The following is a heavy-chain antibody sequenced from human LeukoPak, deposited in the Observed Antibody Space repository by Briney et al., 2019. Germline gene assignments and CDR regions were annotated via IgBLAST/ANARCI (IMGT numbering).Heavy chain of an antibody. V-gene: IGHV1-24*01. Sequence: ASVKVSCKVSGYTLTAALIHWVRQAPGKGREWMGGFDPIQSKTVYAQNFQGRVTVTEDTSTSTPYLDLSSLRSEDTAVYYCATHRGIAAAGIDGFDFWGQGTLVIVSS. CDR3: ATHRGIAAAGIDGFDF. CDR1: GYTLTAAL. CDR2: FDPIQSKT. D-gene: IGHD6-25*01. J-gene: IGHJ3*01.